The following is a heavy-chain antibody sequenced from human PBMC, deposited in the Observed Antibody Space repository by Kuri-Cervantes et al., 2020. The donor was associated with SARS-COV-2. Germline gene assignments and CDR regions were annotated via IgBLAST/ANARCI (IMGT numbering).Heavy chain of an antibody. J-gene: IGHJ4*02. D-gene: IGHD3-22*01. CDR2: IKQDGSEK. CDR3: AKRYDTSGDYWHYFDY. CDR1: RFTFSSYW. V-gene: IGHV3-7*03. Sequence: GESLKISCAASRFTFSSYWMSWVRQAPGKGLEWVANIKQDGSEKYYVDSVKGRFTISRDNAKNSLYLQMNSLRAEDTAVYYCAKRYDTSGDYWHYFDYWGQGTLVTVSS.